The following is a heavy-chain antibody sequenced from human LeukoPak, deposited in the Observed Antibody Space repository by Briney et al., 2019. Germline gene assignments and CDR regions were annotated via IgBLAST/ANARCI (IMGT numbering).Heavy chain of an antibody. CDR1: GYTFTGYA. CDR3: AREGRYFDWLLFDY. CDR2: INAGNGNT. V-gene: IGHV1-3*01. Sequence: ASVKVSCKASGYTFTGYAMHWVRQAPGQRLEWMGWINAGNGNTKYSQKLQGRVTITRDTSASTAYMELSSLRSEDTAVYYCAREGRYFDWLLFDYWGQGTLVTVSS. J-gene: IGHJ4*02. D-gene: IGHD3-9*01.